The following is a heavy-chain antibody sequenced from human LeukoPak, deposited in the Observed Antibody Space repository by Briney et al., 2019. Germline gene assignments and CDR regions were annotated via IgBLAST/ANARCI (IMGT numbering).Heavy chain of an antibody. J-gene: IGHJ5*02. CDR1: GYTFTGYY. D-gene: IGHD3-10*01. CDR3: ARVGWFSGSSDP. CDR2: INPNSGGT. Sequence: ASVKVSCKASGYTFTGYYMHWVRQAPGQGLEWMGWINPNSGGTNYAQKFQGRVTMTRDTSISTAYMELSSLRSEDTAVYYCARVGWFSGSSDPWGQGTLVTVSS. V-gene: IGHV1-2*02.